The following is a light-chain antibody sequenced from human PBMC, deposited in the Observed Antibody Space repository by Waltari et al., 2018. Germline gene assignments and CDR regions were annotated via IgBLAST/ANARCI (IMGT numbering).Light chain of an antibody. CDR2: WAS. J-gene: IGKJ1*01. Sequence: DIVLTQSPDSLAVSLGERATINCKSSPSVFLNSNTKNYLAWYQQKPGQPPKLLIYWASTRESGVPDRFSGSGSGTDFTLTISSLQAEDVAVYYCQQYYSLPWTFGQGTTVEIK. CDR1: PSVFLNSNTKNY. V-gene: IGKV4-1*01. CDR3: QQYYSLPWT.